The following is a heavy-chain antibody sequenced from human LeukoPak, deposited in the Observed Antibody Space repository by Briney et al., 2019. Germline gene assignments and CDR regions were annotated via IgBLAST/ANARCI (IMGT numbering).Heavy chain of an antibody. CDR3: ARDADVTL. Sequence: GGSLRLSCAASGFTFSDYTMNWVRQAPGKGLEWVSSISSTTSYIYYADSVKGRFTISRDNAKNSLYLQMNSLRAEDTAVYYCARDADVTLWGQGTLVTVSS. D-gene: IGHD2-21*02. CDR1: GFTFSDYT. CDR2: ISSTTSYI. J-gene: IGHJ4*02. V-gene: IGHV3-21*01.